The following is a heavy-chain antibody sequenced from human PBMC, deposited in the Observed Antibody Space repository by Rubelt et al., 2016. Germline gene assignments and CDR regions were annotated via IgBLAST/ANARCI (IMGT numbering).Heavy chain of an antibody. J-gene: IGHJ4*02. CDR2: ISGSGGST. Sequence: TFSSYAMSWVRQAPGKGLEWVSAISGSGGSTYYADSVKGRFTISRDNSKNTLYLQMNSLRAEDTAVYYCARGRGYSYGSLRFYWGQGTLVTVSS. V-gene: IGHV3-23*01. D-gene: IGHD5-18*01. CDR1: TFSSYA. CDR3: ARGRGYSYGSLRFY.